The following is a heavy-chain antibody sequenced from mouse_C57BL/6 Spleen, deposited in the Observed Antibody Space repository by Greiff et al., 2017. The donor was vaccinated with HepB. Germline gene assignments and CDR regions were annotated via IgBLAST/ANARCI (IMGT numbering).Heavy chain of an antibody. Sequence: VQLQQSGPELVKPGASVKISCKASGYAFSSSWMNWVKQRPGKGLEWIGRIYPGDGDTNYNGKFKGKATLTADKSSSTAYMQLSSLTSEDSEVYFCAIMGKDYQSSCDYWGQGTTLTVSS. CDR1: GYAFSSSW. CDR3: AIMGKDYQSSCDY. J-gene: IGHJ2*01. D-gene: IGHD5-5*01. CDR2: IYPGDGDT. V-gene: IGHV1-82*01.